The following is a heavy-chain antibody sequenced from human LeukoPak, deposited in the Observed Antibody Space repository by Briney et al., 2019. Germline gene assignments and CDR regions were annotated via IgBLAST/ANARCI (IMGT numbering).Heavy chain of an antibody. CDR3: ARSPGSRGYYYYMDV. Sequence: SETLSLTCTVSGGSISSHYWSWIRQPPGKGLEWIGYIYYSGSTNYNPSLKSRVTISVDTSKNQFSLKLSSVAAADTAVYYCARSPGSRGYYYYMDVWGKGTTVTVSS. CDR2: IYYSGST. D-gene: IGHD3-22*01. J-gene: IGHJ6*03. V-gene: IGHV4-59*11. CDR1: GGSISSHY.